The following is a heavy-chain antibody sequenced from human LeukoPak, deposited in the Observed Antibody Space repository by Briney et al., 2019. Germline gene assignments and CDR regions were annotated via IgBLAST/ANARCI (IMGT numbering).Heavy chain of an antibody. CDR1: GFTFDDYT. CDR2: ISWDGGST. J-gene: IGHJ4*02. D-gene: IGHD2-21*02. V-gene: IGHV3-43*01. Sequence: GGSLRLSCAASGFTFDDYTMHWVRQAPGKGLEWVSLISWDGGSTYYADSVKGRFTISRDNSKNSLYLQMNSLRTEDTALYYCAKDMAPSGPYCGGDCYPTENYFDYWGQGTLVTVSS. CDR3: AKDMAPSGPYCGGDCYPTENYFDY.